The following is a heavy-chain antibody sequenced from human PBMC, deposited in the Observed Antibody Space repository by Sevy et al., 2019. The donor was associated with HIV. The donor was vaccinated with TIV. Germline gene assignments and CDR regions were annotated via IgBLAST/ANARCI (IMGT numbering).Heavy chain of an antibody. CDR1: GGSISSSXXX. Sequence: SETLSLTCTVSGGSISSSXXXXXXXRQPPGKGLXWIGSIYYSGSTYYNPSLKSRVTISVDTSKNQFSLKLSSVTAADTAVYYCARDILTGYYIKTPSYYFDYWGQGTLVTVSS. D-gene: IGHD3-9*01. V-gene: IGHV4-39*02. J-gene: IGHJ4*02. CDR2: IYYSGST. CDR3: ARDILTGYYIKTPSYYFDY.